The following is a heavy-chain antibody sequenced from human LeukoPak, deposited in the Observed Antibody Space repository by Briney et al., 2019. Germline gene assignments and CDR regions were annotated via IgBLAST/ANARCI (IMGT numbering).Heavy chain of an antibody. CDR1: GYSISSGYY. J-gene: IGHJ3*02. D-gene: IGHD4-17*01. CDR2: IYHSGST. V-gene: IGHV4-38-2*01. CDR3: ATVTYDAFDI. Sequence: SETLSLTCAVSGYSISSGYYWGWIRQPPGKGLEWIGSIYHSGSTYYNPSLKSRVTISVDTSKNQFSLKLSSVTAADTAVYYCATVTYDAFDIWGQGTMVTVSS.